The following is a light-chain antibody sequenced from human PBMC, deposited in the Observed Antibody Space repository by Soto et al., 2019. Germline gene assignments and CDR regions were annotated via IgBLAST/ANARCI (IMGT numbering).Light chain of an antibody. CDR2: GAS. J-gene: IGKJ4*01. CDR3: QQHKDWPPLT. Sequence: EIVMTQSPVTLSVSPGERVTLSCRASQNVNINLAWYQQRPGQAPRVLIYGASNRASGIPDRFRGSGSGTEFPLTISSLEPDDFALYYCQQHKDWPPLTFGGGTRVEIK. CDR1: QNVNIN. V-gene: IGKV3D-15*01.